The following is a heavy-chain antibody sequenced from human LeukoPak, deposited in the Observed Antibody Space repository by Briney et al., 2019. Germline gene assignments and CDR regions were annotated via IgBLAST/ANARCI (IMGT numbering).Heavy chain of an antibody. V-gene: IGHV3-48*01. J-gene: IGHJ4*02. CDR3: SRHQRASQYYFDY. CDR2: ISDDTYTI. CDR1: GFTFSSHS. Sequence: PGGSLRLSCAASGFTFSSHSMGWVRQAPGRGLEWVSFISDDTYTIYYADSVRGRFTVSRDNAKNSLFLQVNSLRAEDTAVYYCSRHQRASQYYFDYWGQGTLLAVSS.